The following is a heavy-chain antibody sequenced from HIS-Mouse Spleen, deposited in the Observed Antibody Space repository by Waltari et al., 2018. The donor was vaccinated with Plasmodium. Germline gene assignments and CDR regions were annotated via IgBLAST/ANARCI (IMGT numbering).Heavy chain of an antibody. V-gene: IGHV4-39*07. CDR2: IYYSGST. D-gene: IGHD3-10*01. CDR3: AVRRDGYYFDY. CDR1: GGSISSSSYS. J-gene: IGHJ4*02. Sequence: QLQLQESGPGLVKPSETLSLTCTVSGGSISSSSYSWGWIRQPPGKGLEWIGSIYYSGSTYYNPSLKSRVTISVDTSKNQFSLKLSSVTAADTAVYYCAVRRDGYYFDYWGQGTLVTVSS.